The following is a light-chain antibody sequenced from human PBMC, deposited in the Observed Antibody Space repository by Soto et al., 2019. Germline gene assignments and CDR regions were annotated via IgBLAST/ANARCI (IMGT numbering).Light chain of an antibody. CDR3: QHYNNWPPMA. Sequence: EIVMTQSPATLSVSPGERGTLSCRASQSVSSNLAWYQQKPGQAPRLLIYGASTRATGIPARFSGSGSGTEFTLTISSLQSEDFAVYYCQHYNNWPPMAFGQGTKVEIK. J-gene: IGKJ1*01. V-gene: IGKV3-15*01. CDR2: GAS. CDR1: QSVSSN.